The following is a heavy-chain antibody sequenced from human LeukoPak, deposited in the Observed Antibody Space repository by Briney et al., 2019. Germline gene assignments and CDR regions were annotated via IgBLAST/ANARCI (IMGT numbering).Heavy chain of an antibody. CDR3: ARGPETTGFYYYMDV. CDR2: IRYDGSNK. Sequence: HPGGSLRLSCAASGFTFSSYGMRWVRQAPGKGLEWAEFIRYDGSNKYYADSVKGRFTISRDNSKNTMYVQMNSLRAEDTAVYYCARGPETTGFYYYMDVWGKGTTVTVSS. J-gene: IGHJ6*03. V-gene: IGHV3-30*02. CDR1: GFTFSSYG. D-gene: IGHD4-17*01.